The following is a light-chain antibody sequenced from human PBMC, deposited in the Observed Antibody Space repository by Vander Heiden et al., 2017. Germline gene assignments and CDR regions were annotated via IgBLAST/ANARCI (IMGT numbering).Light chain of an antibody. Sequence: EIVMTQSPATLSVSPGESATLSCRASQSVSSNLAWYQQKPGQAPRLLIYGASTRATGIPARLSGSGSGTEFTLTISSLQSEDFAVYYCQQYNNWPPWTFGPRDQGGNQT. CDR1: QSVSSN. CDR3: QQYNNWPPWT. J-gene: IGKJ1*01. CDR2: GAS. V-gene: IGKV3-15*01.